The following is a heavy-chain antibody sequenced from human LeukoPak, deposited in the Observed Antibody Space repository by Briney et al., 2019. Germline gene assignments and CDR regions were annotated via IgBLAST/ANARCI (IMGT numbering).Heavy chain of an antibody. V-gene: IGHV4-39*01. CDR2: VFYSGNA. J-gene: IGHJ3*02. CDR1: GGSISSSSYY. CDR3: ARQGSSWRDPDAFDI. Sequence: SETLSLTCTVSGGSISSSSYYWGWLRQPPGKGLGWIGSVFYSGNALYNPSLRSRLTISVDKSKNQFSLKLRSVTAADTAVYYCARQGSSWRDPDAFDIWGQGTMVTVSS. D-gene: IGHD6-13*01.